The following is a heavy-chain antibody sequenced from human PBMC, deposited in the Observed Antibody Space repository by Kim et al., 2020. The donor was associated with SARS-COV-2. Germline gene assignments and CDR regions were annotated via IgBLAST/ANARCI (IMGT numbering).Heavy chain of an antibody. CDR3: AKDLSSSWSSMDV. J-gene: IGHJ6*02. D-gene: IGHD6-13*01. V-gene: IGHV3-20*03. Sequence: YAASVTRRFTRARDNAKSSLHLQMNSLSGEDTALYYCAKDLSSSWSSMDVWGQGTTVTVSS.